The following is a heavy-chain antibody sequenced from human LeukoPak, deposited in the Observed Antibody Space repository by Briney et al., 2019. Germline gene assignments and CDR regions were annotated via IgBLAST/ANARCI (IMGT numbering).Heavy chain of an antibody. D-gene: IGHD3-16*02. J-gene: IGHJ3*02. Sequence: ASETLSLTCAVYGGSFSGYYWSWIRQPPGKGLEWIEEINHSGSTNYNPSLKSRVTISVDTSKNQFSLKLSSVTAADTAVYYCARATPRLSLRRAFDIWGQGTMVTVSS. CDR1: GGSFSGYY. V-gene: IGHV4-34*01. CDR3: ARATPRLSLRRAFDI. CDR2: INHSGST.